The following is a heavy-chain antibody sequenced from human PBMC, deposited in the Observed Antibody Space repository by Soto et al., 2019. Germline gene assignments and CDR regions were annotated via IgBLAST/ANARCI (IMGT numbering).Heavy chain of an antibody. D-gene: IGHD1-26*01. CDR1: GFTFSSYG. CDR3: AKALELWELLG. Sequence: QVQLVESGGGVVQPGRSLRLSCAASGFTFSSYGMHWVRQAPGKGLEWVAVISYDGSNKYYADSVKGRFTISRDNSKNTVYLQMNSLRAEDTAVYYGAKALELWELLGWGQGTLVTVSS. J-gene: IGHJ4*02. CDR2: ISYDGSNK. V-gene: IGHV3-30*18.